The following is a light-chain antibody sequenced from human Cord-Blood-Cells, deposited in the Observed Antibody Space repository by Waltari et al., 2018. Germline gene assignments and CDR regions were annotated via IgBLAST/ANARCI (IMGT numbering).Light chain of an antibody. CDR3: QQYYSYPRT. CDR1: QGISIY. V-gene: IGKV1-8*01. CDR2: AAS. J-gene: IGKJ2*01. Sequence: AIRITQSPSSLSASTGDRVTITCPASQGISIYLAWYQQKPGKAPKLLIYAASTLQSGVPSRFSDSGSGTDFTLTISCLQSEDFATYYCQQYYSYPRTFGQGTKLEIK.